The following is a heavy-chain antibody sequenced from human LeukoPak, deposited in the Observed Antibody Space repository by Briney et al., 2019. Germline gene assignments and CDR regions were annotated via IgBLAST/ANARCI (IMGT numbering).Heavy chain of an antibody. CDR1: GYTFIGYY. CDR2: INPDSGGT. Sequence: ASVKVSCKASGYTFIGYYMHWVRQAPGQGLEWMGWINPDSGGTNYAQKFQGRVTMTRDTSISTAYMQLSRLSSDDTAVYYCARALNWNYGSFDLWSRGTLVTVSS. J-gene: IGHJ2*01. D-gene: IGHD1-7*01. V-gene: IGHV1-2*02. CDR3: ARALNWNYGSFDL.